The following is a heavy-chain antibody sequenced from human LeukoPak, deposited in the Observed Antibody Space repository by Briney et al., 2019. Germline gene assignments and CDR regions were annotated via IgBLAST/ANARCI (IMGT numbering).Heavy chain of an antibody. CDR3: AMNAEWELPIYYYGMDV. CDR2: INAGNGNT. CDR1: GYIFTSYA. Sequence: ASVKVSCKASGYIFTSYAMHWVRQAPGQRLEWMGWINAGNGNTKYSQKFQGRVTITRDTSASTAYMELSSLRSEDTAVYYCAMNAEWELPIYYYGMDVWGQGTTVTVSS. D-gene: IGHD1-26*01. V-gene: IGHV1-3*01. J-gene: IGHJ6*02.